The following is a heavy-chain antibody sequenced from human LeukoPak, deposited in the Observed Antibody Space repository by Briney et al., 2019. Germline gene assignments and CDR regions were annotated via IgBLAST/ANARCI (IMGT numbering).Heavy chain of an antibody. V-gene: IGHV4-61*02. Sequence: SQTLSLTCTVSGGSISSGSYYWSWIRQPAGKGLEWIGRIYTRGSTNYNPSLKSRVTISVDTSKNQFSLKLSSVTAADTAVYYCARHAASGYYDTSGYYPLLFDYWGQGTLVTVSS. CDR1: GGSISSGSYY. CDR2: IYTRGST. J-gene: IGHJ4*02. CDR3: ARHAASGYYDTSGYYPLLFDY. D-gene: IGHD3-22*01.